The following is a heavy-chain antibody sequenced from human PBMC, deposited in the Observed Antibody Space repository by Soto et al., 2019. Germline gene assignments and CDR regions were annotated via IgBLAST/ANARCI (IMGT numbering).Heavy chain of an antibody. CDR2: IYHSGST. CDR3: ARQGFGELHGLVDV. J-gene: IGHJ6*02. V-gene: IGHV4-4*02. Sequence: PSETLSLTCAVSGGSISSSNWWSWVRQPPGKGLEWIGEIYHSGSTSYNPSLRSRVTISLDTSKNQFSLNLSSVAAADTALYYCARQGFGELHGLVDVWGQGTTVTVSS. D-gene: IGHD3-10*01. CDR1: GGSISSSNW.